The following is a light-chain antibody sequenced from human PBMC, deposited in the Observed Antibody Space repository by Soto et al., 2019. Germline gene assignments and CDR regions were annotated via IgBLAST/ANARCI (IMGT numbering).Light chain of an antibody. J-gene: IGLJ1*01. V-gene: IGLV2-14*03. CDR3: SSYTTSNTRQIV. CDR1: NSDVGGYNY. Sequence: QSVLTQPASVSGSPGQSINISCTGTNSDVGGYNYVSWYQHHPGKAPKLIIYDVSNRPSGVSNPFSGSKSGNTAPLTISGLQPEDEADYYCSSYTTSNTRQIVFGTVTKVTVL. CDR2: DVS.